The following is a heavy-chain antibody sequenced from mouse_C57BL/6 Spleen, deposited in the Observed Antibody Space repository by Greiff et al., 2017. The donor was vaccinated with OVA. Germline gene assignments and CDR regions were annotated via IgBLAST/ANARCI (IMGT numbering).Heavy chain of an antibody. Sequence: EVKLVESGGGLVKPGGSLKLSCAASGFTFSSYAMSWFRPTPEKRLEWVATISDGGSYTYYPDNVKGRFTISRDNAKNNLYLQMSHLKSEDTAMYYCARDPRGLYAMDDWGQGTSVTVSS. CDR2: ISDGGSYT. J-gene: IGHJ4*01. V-gene: IGHV5-4*01. CDR3: ARDPRGLYAMDD. CDR1: GFTFSSYA.